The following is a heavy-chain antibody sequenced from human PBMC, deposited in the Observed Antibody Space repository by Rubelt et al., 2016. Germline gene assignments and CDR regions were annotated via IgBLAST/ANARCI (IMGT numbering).Heavy chain of an antibody. CDR1: GGLISRSDHS. D-gene: IGHD1-26*01. CDR3: ARAVTMGATTPLDY. CDR2: IYHSGSR. Sequence: QLQLQEPGSGLVKPSQTLSLTCAVSGGLISRSDHSWSWIRQPPGKGLEWIGYIYHSGSRYYNPSLKGRVTISVDKSKNQFSLKLSAVTAADTAVYYCARAVTMGATTPLDYWGQGTLVTVSS. V-gene: IGHV4-30-2*01. J-gene: IGHJ4*02.